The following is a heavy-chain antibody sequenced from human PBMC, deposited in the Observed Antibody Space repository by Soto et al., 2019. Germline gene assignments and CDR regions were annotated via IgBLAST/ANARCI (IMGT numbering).Heavy chain of an antibody. CDR2: ISDDGSIK. J-gene: IGHJ4*02. CDR3: ARAIETAMDPCDY. CDR1: GFSFTTYA. D-gene: IGHD5-18*01. V-gene: IGHV3-30-3*01. Sequence: GGALRLSCAASGFSFTTYAMHWVRQAPGKGLEWVAVISDDGSIKYYADSVKGRFTISRDNSKNTFYLQMNSLRGDDTALYYCARAIETAMDPCDYWGQGALVTVSS.